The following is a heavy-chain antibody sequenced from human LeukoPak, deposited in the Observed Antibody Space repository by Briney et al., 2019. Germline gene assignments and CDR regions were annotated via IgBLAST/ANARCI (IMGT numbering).Heavy chain of an antibody. V-gene: IGHV3-21*01. CDR1: GFTFSSYS. J-gene: IGHJ6*02. CDR3: ARDWPSNYYLMDV. Sequence: GGSLRLSCAASGFTFSSYSMNWVRQAPGKGLEWVSSITSSTDYIYYADSVKGRFTISRDNTKNSVYLQMNSLRAEDTAVYYCARDWPSNYYLMDVWGHGTTVTVSS. D-gene: IGHD6-6*01. CDR2: ITSSTDYI.